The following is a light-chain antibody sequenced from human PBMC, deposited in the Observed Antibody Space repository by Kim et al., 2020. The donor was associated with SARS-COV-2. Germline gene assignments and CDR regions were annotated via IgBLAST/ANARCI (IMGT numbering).Light chain of an antibody. CDR1: GSDVGGYDY. J-gene: IGLJ3*02. CDR2: DVS. V-gene: IGLV2-11*01. CDR3: CSYAGTYTWV. Sequence: SVTISCPGAGSDVGGYDYVSWYQQKPGKAPKLMIYDVSKRPSGVPDRFSGSKSGNTASLTISGLQAEDEADYYCCSYAGTYTWVFGGGTQLTVL.